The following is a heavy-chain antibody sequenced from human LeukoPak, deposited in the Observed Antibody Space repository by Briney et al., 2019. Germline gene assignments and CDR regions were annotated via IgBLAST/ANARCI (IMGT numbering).Heavy chain of an antibody. V-gene: IGHV1-2*02. CDR1: GYTFTGYY. CDR2: INPNSGGT. D-gene: IGHD6-19*01. J-gene: IGHJ4*02. CDR3: ARSPLNGYTTGWFSFDY. Sequence: ASVKVSCKASGYTFTGYYIHWVRQAPGQGLEWMGWINPNSGGTNYAQKFQGRVTMTIDTSISTAYMELSRLRSDDTAVYFCARSPLNGYTTGWFSFDYWGQGTLVTVST.